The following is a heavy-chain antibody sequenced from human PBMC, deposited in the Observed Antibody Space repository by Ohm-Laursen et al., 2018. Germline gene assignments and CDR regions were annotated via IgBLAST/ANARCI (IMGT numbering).Heavy chain of an antibody. J-gene: IGHJ4*02. CDR3: ARRHPDGTGYHYFDY. V-gene: IGHV4-34*01. D-gene: IGHD3-9*01. CDR1: GGSFSGYY. CDR2: INHSRST. Sequence: GTLSLTCAVYGGSFSGYYWNWIRQPPGKGLEWIGEINHSRSTKYNSSFKSRVTISVDTSKSQFSLRLASVAAADTAVYYCARRHPDGTGYHYFDYWGQGIRVTVSS.